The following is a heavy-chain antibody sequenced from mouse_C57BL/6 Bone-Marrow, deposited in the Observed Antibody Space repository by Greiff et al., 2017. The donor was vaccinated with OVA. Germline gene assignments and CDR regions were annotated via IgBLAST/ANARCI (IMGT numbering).Heavy chain of an antibody. CDR1: GFTFSDYY. CDR2: ISNGGGST. D-gene: IGHD4-1*01. Sequence: EVQRVESGGGLVQPGGSLKLSCAASGFTFSDYYMYWVRQTPEKRLEWVAYISNGGGSTYYPDTVKGRFTISRDNAKNTLYLQMSRLKSEDTAMYYCARQANWHFDYWGQGTTLTVSS. CDR3: ARQANWHFDY. J-gene: IGHJ2*01. V-gene: IGHV5-12*01.